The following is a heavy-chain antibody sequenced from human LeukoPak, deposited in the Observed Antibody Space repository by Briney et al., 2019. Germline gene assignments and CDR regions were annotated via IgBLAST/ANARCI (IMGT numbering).Heavy chain of an antibody. CDR3: AKGGVGLNDFWSGYYGY. CDR1: GFTFSSYA. D-gene: IGHD3-3*01. V-gene: IGHV3-23*01. Sequence: PGGSLRLSCAASGFTFSSYAMSWVRQAPGKGLEWVSAISGSGGSTYYADSVKGRFTISRDNSKNTLYLQMNSLRAEDTAVYYCAKGGVGLNDFWSGYYGYWGQGTLVTVSS. CDR2: ISGSGGST. J-gene: IGHJ4*02.